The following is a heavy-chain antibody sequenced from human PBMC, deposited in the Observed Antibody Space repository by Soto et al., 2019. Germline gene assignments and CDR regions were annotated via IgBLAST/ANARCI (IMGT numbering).Heavy chain of an antibody. Sequence: GASVKVSCKASGYTLNTYYMHWVRQAPGQGPEWMGIINPRGGGTTYAQNFQDRVTMTSDTSSSTVYMELSSPRSEDTAVYYCARGGGFSPYYYNLDVWGQGTTVTV. CDR2: INPRGGGT. D-gene: IGHD2-15*01. V-gene: IGHV1-46*02. CDR3: ARGGGFSPYYYNLDV. J-gene: IGHJ6*02. CDR1: GYTLNTYY.